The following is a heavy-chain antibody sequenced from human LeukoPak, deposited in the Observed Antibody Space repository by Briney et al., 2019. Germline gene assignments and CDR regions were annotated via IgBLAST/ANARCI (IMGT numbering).Heavy chain of an antibody. V-gene: IGHV3-69-1*01. D-gene: IGHD3-22*01. Sequence: PGGSLRLSCAASGFTFSNYAMNWVRQAPGKGLDWVSYISSGATIYYADSVKGRFTISRDNAKNSLYLQMNSLKAEDTAVYYCARVNYYDSHLASDYWGQGTLVTVSS. CDR1: GFTFSNYA. J-gene: IGHJ4*02. CDR2: ISSGATI. CDR3: ARVNYYDSHLASDY.